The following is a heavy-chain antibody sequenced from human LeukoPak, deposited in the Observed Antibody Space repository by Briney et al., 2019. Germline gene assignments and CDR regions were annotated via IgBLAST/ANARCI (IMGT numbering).Heavy chain of an antibody. Sequence: GGSLRLSCAASGFTFSSYGMHWVRQAPGKGLEWVAVIWYDGSNTHYADSVKGRFTISRDNSKNTLYLQMNSLRVEDTAVYYCARDWSGSSSRFFDYWGQGTLVTVSS. J-gene: IGHJ4*02. D-gene: IGHD6-6*01. V-gene: IGHV3-33*01. CDR2: IWYDGSNT. CDR3: ARDWSGSSSRFFDY. CDR1: GFTFSSYG.